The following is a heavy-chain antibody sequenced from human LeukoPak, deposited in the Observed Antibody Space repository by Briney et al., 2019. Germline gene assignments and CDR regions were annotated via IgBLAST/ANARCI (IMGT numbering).Heavy chain of an antibody. J-gene: IGHJ4*02. V-gene: IGHV4-31*03. Sequence: PSQTLSLTCTVSGGSISTGGYYWSRIRQHPGKGLEWIGSIFESGGTYYNPSLKSRLTISLDTSKNQFSLKVTSVTAADTAVYYCARDPFGHGGNSDYFDYWGQGTLVTVS. D-gene: IGHD4-23*01. CDR1: GGSISTGGYY. CDR3: ARDPFGHGGNSDYFDY. CDR2: IFESGGT.